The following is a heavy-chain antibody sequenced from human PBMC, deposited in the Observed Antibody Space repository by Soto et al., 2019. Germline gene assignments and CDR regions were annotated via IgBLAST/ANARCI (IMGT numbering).Heavy chain of an antibody. D-gene: IGHD2-21*02. Sequence: SETLSLTCIVTCDSISSRSYYWGWIRQPPGKGLEWIGSIYYSGRTYNNPSLRSRVSMSIDTSKDQFSLKLKSVTAADTALYLCARQWTSFVTQAYFDESGTGPLVPVSP. J-gene: IGHJ4*02. CDR2: IYYSGRT. V-gene: IGHV4-39*01. CDR1: CDSISSRSYY. CDR3: ARQWTSFVTQAYFDE.